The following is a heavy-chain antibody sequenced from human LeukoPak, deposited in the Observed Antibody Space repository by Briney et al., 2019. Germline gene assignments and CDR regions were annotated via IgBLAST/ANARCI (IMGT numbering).Heavy chain of an antibody. CDR3: ASGVEMATPPDY. J-gene: IGHJ4*02. Sequence: ASVKVSCKASGYTFTSYYMHWVRQAPGQGLEWMGIINPSGGSTGYAQKFQGRVTMTRDTSTSTVYMELSSLRSEDTAVYYCASGVEMATPPDYWGQGTLVTVSS. CDR1: GYTFTSYY. CDR2: INPSGGST. V-gene: IGHV1-46*01. D-gene: IGHD2-8*01.